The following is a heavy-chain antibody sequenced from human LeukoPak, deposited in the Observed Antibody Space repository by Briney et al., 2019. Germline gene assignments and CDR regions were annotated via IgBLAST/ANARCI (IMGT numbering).Heavy chain of an antibody. D-gene: IGHD3-10*01. CDR1: GGSISSSSYY. CDR3: ARGQSRGNWFDP. CDR2: IYYSGST. J-gene: IGHJ5*02. V-gene: IGHV4-39*07. Sequence: SETLSLTCTVSGGSISSSSYYWGWIRQPPGKGLEWIGSIYYSGSTYYNPSLKSRVTISVDTSKNQFSLKLSSVTPADTAVYYCARGQSRGNWFDPWGQGNLVTVSS.